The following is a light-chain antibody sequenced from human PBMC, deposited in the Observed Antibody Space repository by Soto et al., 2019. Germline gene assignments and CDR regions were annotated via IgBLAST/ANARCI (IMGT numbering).Light chain of an antibody. CDR1: SSDVGGYNY. J-gene: IGLJ1*01. CDR3: SSYTSSSTGV. V-gene: IGLV2-14*01. Sequence: QSALTQPASVSGSPGQSITISCTGTSSDVGGYNYVSWYQQHPGKAPKLMIYDVSNRLSGVSNRFSGSKSGNTASLTISGVQSEDEADYYCSSYTSSSTGVFGTGIKVTV. CDR2: DVS.